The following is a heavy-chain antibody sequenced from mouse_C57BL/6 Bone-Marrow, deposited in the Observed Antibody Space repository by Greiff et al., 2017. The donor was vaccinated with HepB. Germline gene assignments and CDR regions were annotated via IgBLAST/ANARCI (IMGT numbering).Heavy chain of an antibody. D-gene: IGHD1-1*01. Sequence: EVQLMESGGGLVQPGGSLKLSCAASGFTFSDYYMYWVRQTPEKRLEWVAYISNGGGSTYYPDTVKGRFTISRDNAKNTLYLQMSRLKSEDTAMYYCARPFITTVVAPFAYWGQGTLVTVSA. J-gene: IGHJ3*01. CDR3: ARPFITTVVAPFAY. CDR2: ISNGGGST. V-gene: IGHV5-12*01. CDR1: GFTFSDYY.